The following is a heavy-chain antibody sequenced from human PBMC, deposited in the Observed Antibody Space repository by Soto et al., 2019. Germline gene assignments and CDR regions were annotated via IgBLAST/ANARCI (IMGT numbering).Heavy chain of an antibody. CDR2: IYWDDDK. CDR1: GFSLSTSGLG. V-gene: IGHV2-5*02. Sequence: QITLKESGPTLVKPTQTLTLTCTFSGFSLSTSGLGVGWIRQPPGKALEWVALIYWDDDKRYSPALKSRLTITKDTSKNQVVLTMTNMDPVDTATYYCAVLISNIAAVPGFDPWGQGTLVTVSS. CDR3: AVLISNIAAVPGFDP. J-gene: IGHJ5*02. D-gene: IGHD2-2*01.